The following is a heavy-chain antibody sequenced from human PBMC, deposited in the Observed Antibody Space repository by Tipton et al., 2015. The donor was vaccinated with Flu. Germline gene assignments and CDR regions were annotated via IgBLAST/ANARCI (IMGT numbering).Heavy chain of an antibody. CDR1: EFTFSDYY. J-gene: IGHJ3*02. D-gene: IGHD3-22*01. Sequence: SLRLSCAASEFTFSDYYMSWIRQAPGKGLEWVSYISSSGSTIYYADSVKGRFTISRDNAKNSLYLQMNSLRAEDTAVYYCARSSDSSGYFVFDIWGQGTMVTVSS. CDR3: ARSSDSSGYFVFDI. V-gene: IGHV3-11*01. CDR2: ISSSGSTI.